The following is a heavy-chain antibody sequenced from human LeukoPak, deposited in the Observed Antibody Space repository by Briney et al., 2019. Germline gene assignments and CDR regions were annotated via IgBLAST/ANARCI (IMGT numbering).Heavy chain of an antibody. V-gene: IGHV1-2*02. CDR2: INPNSGGT. Sequence: ASVKVSCKASGYTFTGYYIHWVRQAPGQGLEWMGWINPNSGGTNYSQKFQGRVTMTRDTSISTAYMELSGLRSDDTAVYYCARADGDVYSSGWFYYWGQGTLVTVSS. CDR3: ARADGDVYSSGWFYY. D-gene: IGHD6-19*01. J-gene: IGHJ4*02. CDR1: GYTFTGYY.